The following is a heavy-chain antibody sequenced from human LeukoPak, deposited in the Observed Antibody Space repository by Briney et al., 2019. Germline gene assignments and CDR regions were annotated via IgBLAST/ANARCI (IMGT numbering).Heavy chain of an antibody. CDR1: GYTFTSYG. D-gene: IGHD6-19*01. Sequence: ASVKVSFKASGYTFTSYGISWVRQAPGQGLEWMGWISAYNGNTDYAQKLQGRVTMTTDTSTSTAYMELRSLRSDDTAVYYCARVLGKIAVAGTVFDYWGQGTLVTVSS. J-gene: IGHJ4*02. CDR2: ISAYNGNT. CDR3: ARVLGKIAVAGTVFDY. V-gene: IGHV1-18*01.